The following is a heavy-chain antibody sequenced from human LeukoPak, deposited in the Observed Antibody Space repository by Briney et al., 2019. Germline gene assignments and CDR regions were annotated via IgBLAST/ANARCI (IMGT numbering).Heavy chain of an antibody. V-gene: IGHV3-48*02. Sequence: GGSLRLSCAASGFTFSSYSTNWVRQAPGKGLEWVSYISSSSSTIYYADSVKGRFTISRDNAKNSLYLQMNSLRDEDTAVYYCARDPYSGSYPDAFDIWGQGTMVTVSS. D-gene: IGHD1-26*01. CDR2: ISSSSSTI. CDR1: GFTFSSYS. J-gene: IGHJ3*02. CDR3: ARDPYSGSYPDAFDI.